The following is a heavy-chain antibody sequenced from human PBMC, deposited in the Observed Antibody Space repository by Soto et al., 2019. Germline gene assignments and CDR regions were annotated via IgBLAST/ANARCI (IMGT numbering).Heavy chain of an antibody. J-gene: IGHJ6*02. Sequence: QVQLQQWGAGLLKPSETLSLTCAAYGGPFNVYYSTWIPQSQGKGMEWIGEIIHMGRTNYNPSLKSRVTISIDTSRNEFSLNLSSVTAADTAVYYCARRSSYYYYFAMDVWGQGTTVTVSS. CDR2: IIHMGRT. D-gene: IGHD2-2*01. CDR3: ARRSSYYYYFAMDV. V-gene: IGHV4-34*12. CDR1: GGPFNVYY.